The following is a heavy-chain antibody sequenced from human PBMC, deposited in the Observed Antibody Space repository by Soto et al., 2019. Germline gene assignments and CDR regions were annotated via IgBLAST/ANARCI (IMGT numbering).Heavy chain of an antibody. J-gene: IGHJ4*02. CDR2: INPNSGGT. V-gene: IGHV1-2*02. D-gene: IGHD2-15*01. CDR3: ARVNVVVVAATREYYFDY. Sequence: ASVKVSCKASGYTFIGYYMHWVRQAPGQGLEWMGWINPNSGGTNYAQKFQGRVTMTRDTSISTAYMELSRLRSDDTAVYYCARVNVVVVAATREYYFDYWGQGTLGTVSS. CDR1: GYTFIGYY.